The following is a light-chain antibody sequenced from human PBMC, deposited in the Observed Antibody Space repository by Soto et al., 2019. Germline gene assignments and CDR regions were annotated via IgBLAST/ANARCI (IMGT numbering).Light chain of an antibody. V-gene: IGKV3-15*01. Sequence: EIGMTQSPATLSVSPGERATLSCRASQSVSSNLAWYQQKPGQAPRLLIYGASTRATGIPARFSGSGSGTEFTLTISSLQSEYFAVYYCQQYKNWPGTFGQGTKVEIK. CDR1: QSVSSN. CDR2: GAS. CDR3: QQYKNWPGT. J-gene: IGKJ1*01.